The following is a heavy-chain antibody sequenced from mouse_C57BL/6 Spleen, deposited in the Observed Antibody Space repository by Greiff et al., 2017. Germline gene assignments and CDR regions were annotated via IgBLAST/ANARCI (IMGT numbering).Heavy chain of an antibody. Sequence: QVHVKQPGAELVKPGASVKLSCKASGYTFTSYWMHWVKQRPGRGLEWIGRIDPNSGGTKYNEKFKSKATLTVDKPSSPAYMQLSSLTSEDSAVYYCARAYSSPDYWGQGTTLTVSS. CDR1: GYTFTSYW. D-gene: IGHD1-1*01. J-gene: IGHJ2*01. CDR2: IDPNSGGT. CDR3: ARAYSSPDY. V-gene: IGHV1-72*01.